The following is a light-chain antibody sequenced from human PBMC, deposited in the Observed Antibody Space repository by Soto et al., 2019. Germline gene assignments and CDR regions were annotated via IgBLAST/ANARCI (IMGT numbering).Light chain of an antibody. Sequence: EIVLTQSPGTLSLSPGERATLSCRASQSVTSNYLAWYQQKPGQAPRLLLYGASTRATGLPDRFSGSGSGTDFTLTISRLEPEDFAVYYCQQYGSSPWTFGQGTKVDI. CDR2: GAS. J-gene: IGKJ1*01. CDR1: QSVTSNY. CDR3: QQYGSSPWT. V-gene: IGKV3-20*01.